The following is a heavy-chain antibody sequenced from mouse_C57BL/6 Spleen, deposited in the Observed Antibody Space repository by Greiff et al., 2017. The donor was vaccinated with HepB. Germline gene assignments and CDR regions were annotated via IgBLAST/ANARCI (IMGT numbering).Heavy chain of an antibody. J-gene: IGHJ3*01. D-gene: IGHD1-1*01. CDR2: IYPGDGDT. CDR3: ARYSYGSKGFAY. CDR1: GYAFSSSW. V-gene: IGHV1-82*01. Sequence: VQLKESGPELVKPGASVKISCKASGYAFSSSWMNWVKQRPGKGLEWIGRIYPGDGDTNYNGKFKGKATLTADKSSSTAYMQLSSLTSEDSAVYFCARYSYGSKGFAYWGQGTLVTVSA.